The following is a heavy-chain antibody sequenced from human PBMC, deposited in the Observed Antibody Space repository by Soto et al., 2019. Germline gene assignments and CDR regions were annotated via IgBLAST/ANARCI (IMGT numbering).Heavy chain of an antibody. CDR2: IYHSGST. Sequence: QVQLQESGPGLVKPSGTLSLTCVVSSGSISSSNWWSWVRQPPGKGLEWIGEIYHSGSTNYNPSLMSRVTISVDKSKNQFSLKLSSVTAADTAVYYCATRAAALSFDYWGQGTLVTVSS. CDR3: ATRAAALSFDY. J-gene: IGHJ4*02. CDR1: SGSISSSNW. V-gene: IGHV4-4*02. D-gene: IGHD6-13*01.